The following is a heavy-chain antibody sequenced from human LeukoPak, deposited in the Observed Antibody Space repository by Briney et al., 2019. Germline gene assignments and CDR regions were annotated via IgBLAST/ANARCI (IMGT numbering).Heavy chain of an antibody. Sequence: WETLSLTCTVSGGSISSSYWSWIRQPPGRGLEWIGYISHSGSTNYKPSPKSRVSISVDTSKNQFSLKLTSVTAADTAIYYCARGYYDARGDSNPFDIWGQGTMVTVSS. V-gene: IGHV4-59*01. CDR3: ARGYYDARGDSNPFDI. D-gene: IGHD3-22*01. J-gene: IGHJ3*02. CDR2: ISHSGST. CDR1: GGSISSSY.